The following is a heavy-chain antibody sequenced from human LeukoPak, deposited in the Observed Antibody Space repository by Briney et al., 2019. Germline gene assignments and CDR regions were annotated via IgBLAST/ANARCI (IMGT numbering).Heavy chain of an antibody. D-gene: IGHD3-10*01. V-gene: IGHV5-51*01. Sequence: GESLKISCKGSGYSFTSYWIGWVRQMPGKGLEWMGIIYPGDPDTRYSPSFQGQVTISADKSISTAYLQWSSLKASDTAMYYCARLFPSRGGAFDIWGQGTMVTVSS. CDR3: ARLFPSRGGAFDI. J-gene: IGHJ3*02. CDR2: IYPGDPDT. CDR1: GYSFTSYW.